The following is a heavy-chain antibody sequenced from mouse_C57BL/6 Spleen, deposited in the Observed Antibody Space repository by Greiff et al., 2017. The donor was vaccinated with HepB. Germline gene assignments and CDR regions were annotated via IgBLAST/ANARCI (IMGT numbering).Heavy chain of an antibody. Sequence: QVQLQQSGPELVKPGASVKISCKASGYAFSSSWMNWVKQRPGKGLEWIGRIYPGDGDTNYNGKFKGKATLTADKSSSTAYMQLSSLTSEDSAVYFCARIYYDYDDWGQGTTLTVSS. CDR2: IYPGDGDT. J-gene: IGHJ2*01. V-gene: IGHV1-82*01. CDR3: ARIYYDYDD. D-gene: IGHD2-4*01. CDR1: GYAFSSSW.